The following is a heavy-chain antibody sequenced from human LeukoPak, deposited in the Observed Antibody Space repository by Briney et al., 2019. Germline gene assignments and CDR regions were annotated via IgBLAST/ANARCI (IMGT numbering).Heavy chain of an antibody. CDR1: SDPFTNYF. D-gene: IGHD2-21*02. V-gene: IGHV4-59*08. J-gene: IGHJ4*02. CDR2: VYFDGTT. CDR3: ARLTVGLYFDA. Sequence: SETLSLTCSVSSDPFTNYFWSWVRQPPGKGLEWIGYVYFDGTTNYNPSLMSRVTISVNATKNQFSLRLNSVTALDTAVYFCARLTVGLYFDAWGQGAFVTVSA.